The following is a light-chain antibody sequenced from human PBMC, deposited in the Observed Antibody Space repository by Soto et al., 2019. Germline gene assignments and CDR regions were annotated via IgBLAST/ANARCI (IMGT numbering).Light chain of an antibody. CDR2: EGI. Sequence: LTQPASVSGSPGQSITISCSGTSSTIGGYNVVSWYQQHPGNAPKVIVYEGIKRPSGVSARFSGSTSGSTASLTISGLQAQDEAQYFCCSYVGATTYVFGSGTKVTVL. CDR3: CSYVGATTYV. J-gene: IGLJ1*01. CDR1: SSTIGGYNV. V-gene: IGLV2-23*01.